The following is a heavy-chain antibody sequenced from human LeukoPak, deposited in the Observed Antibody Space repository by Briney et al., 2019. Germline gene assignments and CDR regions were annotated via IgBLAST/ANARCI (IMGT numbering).Heavy chain of an antibody. J-gene: IGHJ4*02. D-gene: IGHD3-10*01. CDR3: ARDTHGSGSPYFDY. CDR1: GGSISSSDYY. Sequence: SETLSLTCTVSGGSISSSDYYWSWIRQPAGKGLEWIGRIYTSGSTNYNPSLKSRVTMSVDTSKNQFSLKLSSVTAADTAVYYCARDTHGSGSPYFDYWGQGTLVTVSS. CDR2: IYTSGST. V-gene: IGHV4-61*02.